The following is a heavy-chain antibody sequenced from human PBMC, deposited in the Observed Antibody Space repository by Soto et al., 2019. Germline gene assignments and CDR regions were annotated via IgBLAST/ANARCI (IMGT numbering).Heavy chain of an antibody. V-gene: IGHV3-21*01. CDR2: ISSSSSYI. CDR3: ARDPPRITLFGVVTGGYYYYYGMDV. D-gene: IGHD3-3*01. Sequence: GGSLRLSXAASGFTFSSYSMNWVRQAPGKGLEWVSSISSSSSYIYYADSVKGRFTISRDNAKNSLYLQMNSLRAEDTAVYYCARDPPRITLFGVVTGGYYYYYGMDVWGQGTTVTVSS. CDR1: GFTFSSYS. J-gene: IGHJ6*02.